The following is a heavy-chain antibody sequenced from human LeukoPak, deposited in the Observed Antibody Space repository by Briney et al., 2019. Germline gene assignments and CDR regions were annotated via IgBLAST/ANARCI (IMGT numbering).Heavy chain of an antibody. Sequence: ASVKVSCKASGYTFTSYDISWVRQAPGQGLEWMGWISAYNGNTNYAQKLQGRVTMTTDTSTSTAYMELRSLRSDDTAVYYSARTYCSGGSCYGELDYWGQGTLVTVSS. D-gene: IGHD2-15*01. CDR1: GYTFTSYD. J-gene: IGHJ4*02. CDR3: ARTYCSGGSCYGELDY. V-gene: IGHV1-18*01. CDR2: ISAYNGNT.